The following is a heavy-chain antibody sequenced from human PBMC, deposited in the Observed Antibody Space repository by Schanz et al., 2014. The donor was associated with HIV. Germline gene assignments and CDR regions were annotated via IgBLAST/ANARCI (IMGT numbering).Heavy chain of an antibody. D-gene: IGHD2-15*01. Sequence: EVQLVESGGGLVQPGRSLRLSCAASGFIFDDYAMHWARQAPGKGLEWVSGISWNSDSKGYADSVKGRFTISRDNAKNTLYLQMNSLRAEDTAVYYCALSRPSGYGGSWYFDLWGRGTLVAVSS. CDR3: ALSRPSGYGGSWYFDL. CDR2: ISWNSDSK. CDR1: GFIFDDYA. V-gene: IGHV3-9*01. J-gene: IGHJ2*01.